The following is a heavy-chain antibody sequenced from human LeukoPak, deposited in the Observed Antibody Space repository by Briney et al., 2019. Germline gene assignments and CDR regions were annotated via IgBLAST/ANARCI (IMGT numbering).Heavy chain of an antibody. J-gene: IGHJ4*02. D-gene: IGHD2-15*01. CDR3: AKDEDTVVVVAAPFRY. CDR1: GFTFTTYA. CDR2: IIVIGSST. V-gene: IGHV3-23*01. Sequence: GGPLRPSCAAPGFTFTTYAMIWVPQAPGKGLEWVSSIIVIGSSTNYTDSVKGRFTISRHNSKHTLYLQMNSLRADDTAVYYCAKDEDTVVVVAAPFRYWGQGTLVTVYS.